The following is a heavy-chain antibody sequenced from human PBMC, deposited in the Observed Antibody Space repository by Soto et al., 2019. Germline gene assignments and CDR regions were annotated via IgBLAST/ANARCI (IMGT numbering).Heavy chain of an antibody. CDR2: INHSGST. CDR1: GGSFSGYY. V-gene: IGHV4-34*01. CDR3: ARVDIVVVPAAMENTNWFDP. J-gene: IGHJ5*02. D-gene: IGHD2-2*01. Sequence: QVQLQQWGAGLLKPSETLSLTCAVYGGSFSGYYWSWIRQPPGKGLEWIGEINHSGSTNYNPSLKSRVTISVDTSKNQFSLKLSSVTAADTAVYYCARVDIVVVPAAMENTNWFDPWGQGTLVTVSS.